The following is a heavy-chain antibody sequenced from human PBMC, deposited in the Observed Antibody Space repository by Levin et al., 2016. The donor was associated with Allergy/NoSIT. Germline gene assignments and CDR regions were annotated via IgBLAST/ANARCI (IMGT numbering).Heavy chain of an antibody. CDR3: ARDRGPFYDSSGYYQY. J-gene: IGHJ4*02. V-gene: IGHV3-21*01. CDR2: ISSSSSYI. Sequence: WIRQPPGKGLEWVSSISSSSSYIYYADSVKGRFTISRDNAKNSLYLQMNSLRAEDTAVYYCARDRGPFYDSSGYYQYWGQGTLVTVSS. D-gene: IGHD3-22*01.